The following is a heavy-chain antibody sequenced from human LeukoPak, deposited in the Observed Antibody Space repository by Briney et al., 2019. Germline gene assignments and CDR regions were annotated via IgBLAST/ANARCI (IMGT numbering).Heavy chain of an antibody. J-gene: IGHJ4*02. CDR2: IYYSGIT. CDR3: ATGSFHWLLD. D-gene: IGHD3-9*01. Sequence: SETLSLTCTVSGGSVSGSSFWWGWIRRPPGKGLGWIANIYYSGITNYNPSLESRVAISVDTSKNQLSLKLNSVTAADTAVYYCATGSFHWLLDWGQGTLVTVSS. CDR1: GGSVSGSSFW. V-gene: IGHV4-39*07.